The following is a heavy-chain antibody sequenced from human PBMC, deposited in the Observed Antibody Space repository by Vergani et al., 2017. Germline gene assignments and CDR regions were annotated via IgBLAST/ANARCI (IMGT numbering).Heavy chain of an antibody. J-gene: IGHJ6*03. D-gene: IGHD1-7*01. V-gene: IGHV4-31*03. CDR1: GGSISSGGYY. CDR3: ARQITGTTVYYYYMDV. Sequence: QVQLQESGPGLVKPSQTLSLTCTVSGGSISSGGYYWSWIRQHPGMGLEWIGYIYYSASTNYNPSLKSRVTISVDTSKNQFSLKLSSVTAADTAVYYCARQITGTTVYYYYMDVWGKGTTVTVSS. CDR2: IYYSAST.